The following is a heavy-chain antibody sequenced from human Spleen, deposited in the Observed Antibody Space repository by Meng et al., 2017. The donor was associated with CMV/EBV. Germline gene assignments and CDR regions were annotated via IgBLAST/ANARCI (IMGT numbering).Heavy chain of an antibody. Sequence: SGFTFSTYGMHWVRQAPGKGLEWVAVICYDGSNKYYADSVKGRFTISRDDSKNTLYLQMNSLRAEDTAVYYCAKNRMVRGAIGYFDYWGQGTLVTVSS. V-gene: IGHV3-33*06. D-gene: IGHD3-10*01. CDR2: ICYDGSNK. CDR1: GFTFSTYG. CDR3: AKNRMVRGAIGYFDY. J-gene: IGHJ4*02.